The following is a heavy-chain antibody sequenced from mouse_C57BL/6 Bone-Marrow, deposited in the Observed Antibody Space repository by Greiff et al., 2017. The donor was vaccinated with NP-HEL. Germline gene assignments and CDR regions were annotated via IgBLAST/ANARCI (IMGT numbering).Heavy chain of an antibody. V-gene: IGHV1-82*01. CDR2: IYPGDGDT. D-gene: IGHD2-4*01. Sequence: QVQLKESGPELVKPGASVKISCKASGYAFSSSWMNWVKQRPGKGLEWIGRIYPGDGDTNYNGKFKGKATLTADKSSSTAYMQLSSLTSEDSAVYFCARGGYYDYDRRFAYWGQGTLVTVSA. J-gene: IGHJ3*01. CDR1: GYAFSSSW. CDR3: ARGGYYDYDRRFAY.